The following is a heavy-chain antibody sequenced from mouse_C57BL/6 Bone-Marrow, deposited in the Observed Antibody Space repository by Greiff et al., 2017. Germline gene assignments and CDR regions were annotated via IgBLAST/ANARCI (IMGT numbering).Heavy chain of an antibody. J-gene: IGHJ2*01. Sequence: EVHLVESGGGLVQPKGSLKLSCAASGFSFNTYAMNWVRQAPGKGLEWVARIRSKSNNYATYYADSVKDRFTISRDDSESMLYLQMNNLKTEDTARYYCVRGRNWDGVYFDYWGQGTTLTVSS. D-gene: IGHD4-1*02. V-gene: IGHV10-1*01. CDR3: VRGRNWDGVYFDY. CDR1: GFSFNTYA. CDR2: IRSKSNNYAT.